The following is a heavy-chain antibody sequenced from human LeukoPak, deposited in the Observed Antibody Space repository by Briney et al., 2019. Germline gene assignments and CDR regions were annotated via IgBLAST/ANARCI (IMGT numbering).Heavy chain of an antibody. D-gene: IGHD2-2*01. CDR1: GFTFSSYA. J-gene: IGHJ3*02. Sequence: GGSLRLSCAASGFTFSSYAMSWVRQAPGKGLEWVSAISGSGGSTYYADSVKGRFTISRDNSKNTLYLQMNSLRAEDTAVYYCARSRCSSTSCPTVAFDIWGQGTMVTVSS. CDR2: ISGSGGST. V-gene: IGHV3-23*01. CDR3: ARSRCSSTSCPTVAFDI.